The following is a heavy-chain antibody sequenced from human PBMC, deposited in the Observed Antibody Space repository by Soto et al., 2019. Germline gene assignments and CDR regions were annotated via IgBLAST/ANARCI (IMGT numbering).Heavy chain of an antibody. D-gene: IGHD3-3*01. V-gene: IGHV3-48*02. CDR2: ISSSSSTI. J-gene: IGHJ5*02. CDR3: ARVIWSGHLTSDL. Sequence: EVQVVESGGGLVQPGGSLRLSCAASGFTFSSNSMNWGRQAPGKGLEWISYISSSSSTIYADSVKGRFTISRDNAKNSLYLQMNSQRDEDTAVYYCARVIWSGHLTSDLWGQGTLVTVSS. CDR1: GFTFSSNS.